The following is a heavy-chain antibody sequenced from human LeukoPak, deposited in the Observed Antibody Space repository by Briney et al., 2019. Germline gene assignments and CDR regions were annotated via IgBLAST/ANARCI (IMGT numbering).Heavy chain of an antibody. J-gene: IGHJ4*02. V-gene: IGHV3-74*01. Sequence: GGSLRLSWAASGFTSSSYWMHWVRQAPGKGLVWVSRINSDGSGTSYADSVKGRFTISRDNAKNTLYLQMNSLRAEDTAVYYCARDGYSCGLAYFDYWGQGTLVTVSS. D-gene: IGHD5-18*01. CDR2: INSDGSGT. CDR1: GFTSSSYW. CDR3: ARDGYSCGLAYFDY.